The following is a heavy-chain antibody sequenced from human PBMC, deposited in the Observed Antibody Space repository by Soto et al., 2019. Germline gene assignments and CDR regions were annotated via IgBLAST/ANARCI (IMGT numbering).Heavy chain of an antibody. V-gene: IGHV3-30*18. CDR2: ISYDGSNK. Sequence: GGSLRLSGAASIFTFSSYGIHGVRQAPGKGLEWVGVISYDGSNKYYADSVKGRSTISRDNSKNTLYLQMNSLRAEDTAVYYCAKVRSSWDHYYYGMDVWGQETTVTVS. J-gene: IGHJ6*02. CDR3: AKVRSSWDHYYYGMDV. CDR1: IFTFSSYG. D-gene: IGHD6-13*01.